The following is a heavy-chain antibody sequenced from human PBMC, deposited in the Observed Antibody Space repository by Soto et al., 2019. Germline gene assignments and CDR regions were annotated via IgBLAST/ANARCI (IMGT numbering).Heavy chain of an antibody. CDR3: ARGQVVVVAARYYYGMDV. CDR1: GGTFSSYA. Sequence: SVKVSRKASGGTFSSYAISWVRQAPGQGLEWMGGIIPIFGTANYAQKFQGRVTITADESTSTAYMELSSLRSEDTAVYYCARGQVVVVAARYYYGMDVWGQGTTVTVSS. D-gene: IGHD2-15*01. CDR2: IIPIFGTA. J-gene: IGHJ6*02. V-gene: IGHV1-69*13.